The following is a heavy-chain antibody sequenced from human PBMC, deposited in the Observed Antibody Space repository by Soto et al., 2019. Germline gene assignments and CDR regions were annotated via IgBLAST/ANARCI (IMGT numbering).Heavy chain of an antibody. Sequence: EVQLVESGGGLVQPGRSLRLSCAASGFTFDDYAMHWVRQAPGKGLEWVSGISWNSGSIGYADSVKGRFTISRDNAKNSLYLQMNSLRAEDTALYYCARNGYGLYDAFDIWGQGTMVTVSS. V-gene: IGHV3-9*01. CDR3: ARNGYGLYDAFDI. D-gene: IGHD5-12*01. J-gene: IGHJ3*02. CDR2: ISWNSGSI. CDR1: GFTFDDYA.